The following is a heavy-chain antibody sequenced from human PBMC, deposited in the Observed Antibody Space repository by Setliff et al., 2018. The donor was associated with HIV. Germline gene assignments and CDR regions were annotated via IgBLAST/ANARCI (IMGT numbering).Heavy chain of an antibody. CDR1: SDSISPYY. CDR3: ARGGDGYNPGGGTFDH. V-gene: IGHV4-59*01. J-gene: IGHJ4*02. CDR2: INYNGNT. D-gene: IGHD1-1*01. Sequence: PSETLSLTCTVSSDSISPYYWSWIRQPPGRGLDYIGYINYNGNTNYNPSLKSRVTMSVDTSKNQFSLKLRSVTAADTAVYYCARGGDGYNPGGGTFDHWGQGTLVTVSS.